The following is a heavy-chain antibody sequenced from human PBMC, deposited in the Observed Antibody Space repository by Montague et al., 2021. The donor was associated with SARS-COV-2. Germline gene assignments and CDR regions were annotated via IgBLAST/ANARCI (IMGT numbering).Heavy chain of an antibody. J-gene: IGHJ4*02. D-gene: IGHD6-13*01. CDR1: GGSFSGHS. CDR2: INHSGGT. Sequence: SETLSLTCAVYGGSFSGHSWTWIRQPPGKGLEWIGEINHSGGTNYNPSLKSRVTISVDTSKNQFSLKLTSVTAADTAMYFCARAPIYRSSWYAYFDYWGQGTLVTVSS. CDR3: ARAPIYRSSWYAYFDY. V-gene: IGHV4-34*01.